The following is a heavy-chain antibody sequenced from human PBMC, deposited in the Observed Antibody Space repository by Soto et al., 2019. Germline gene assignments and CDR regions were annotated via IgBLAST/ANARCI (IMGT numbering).Heavy chain of an antibody. J-gene: IGHJ4*02. CDR1: GFSLSTSGMC. CDR2: IDWDDDK. CDR3: ARMESIAVATGPFDY. D-gene: IGHD6-19*01. V-gene: IGHV2-70*01. Sequence: SGPTLVNPTQTLTLTCTFSGFSLSTSGMCVSWIRQPPGKALEWLALIDWDDDKYYSTSLKTRLNISKDTSKNQVVLTMTNMDPVDTATYYCARMESIAVATGPFDYWGQGTLVTVSS.